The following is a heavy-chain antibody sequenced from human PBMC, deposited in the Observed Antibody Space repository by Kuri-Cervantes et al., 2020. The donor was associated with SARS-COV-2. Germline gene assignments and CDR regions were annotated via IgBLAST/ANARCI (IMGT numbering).Heavy chain of an antibody. D-gene: IGHD2-2*01. CDR1: GFTFSLFA. Sequence: GGSLRLSCAASGFTFSLFAMHWVRQAPGKGLEWVAAIKPEGGEKHYVDSVKGRFTISRDNSKNTLYLQMNSLRAEDTAVYYCAKVYGDIVVVPAAKYFQHWGQGTLVTVSS. V-gene: IGHV3-7*03. CDR2: IKPEGGEK. CDR3: AKVYGDIVVVPAAKYFQH. J-gene: IGHJ1*01.